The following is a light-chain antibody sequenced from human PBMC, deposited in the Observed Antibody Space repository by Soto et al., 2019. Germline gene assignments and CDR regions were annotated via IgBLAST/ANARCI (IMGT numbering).Light chain of an antibody. J-gene: IGKJ1*01. Sequence: DIQMTQSPSSVSASVGDRVTITCRASQSISSYLNWYQQKPGKAPNLLIYATSSLQSGVPSRFSGSGSGTDFTLTISSLQAEDFATYFCQQTYSAPQTFGQGTKVDIK. CDR1: QSISSY. V-gene: IGKV1-39*01. CDR2: ATS. CDR3: QQTYSAPQT.